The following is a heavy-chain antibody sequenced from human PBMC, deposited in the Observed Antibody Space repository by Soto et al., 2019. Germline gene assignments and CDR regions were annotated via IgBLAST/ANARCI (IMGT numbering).Heavy chain of an antibody. J-gene: IGHJ6*03. Sequence: SETLSLTCTVSGGSISSYYWSWIRQPPGKGLEWIGYIYYSGSTNYNPSLKSRVTISVDTSKNQFSLKLSSVTAADTAVYYCARRSMKDYYGSGSYYKLDHYYYYMDVWGKGTTVTVSS. CDR1: GGSISSYY. D-gene: IGHD3-10*01. CDR2: IYYSGST. V-gene: IGHV4-59*08. CDR3: ARRSMKDYYGSGSYYKLDHYYYYMDV.